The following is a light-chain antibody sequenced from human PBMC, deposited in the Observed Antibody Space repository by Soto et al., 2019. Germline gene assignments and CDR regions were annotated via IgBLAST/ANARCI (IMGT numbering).Light chain of an antibody. V-gene: IGKV3-11*01. CDR1: QSVSSY. Sequence: EIVLTQSPATLSLSPGERATLSCRASQSVSSYLAWYQQKPGQAPRLLIYDASNTATGIPARFSGSGSGTDFTLTISSLEPEDFATYYGQKCNSAPFTFGPGTKVDIK. J-gene: IGKJ3*01. CDR3: QKCNSAPFT. CDR2: DAS.